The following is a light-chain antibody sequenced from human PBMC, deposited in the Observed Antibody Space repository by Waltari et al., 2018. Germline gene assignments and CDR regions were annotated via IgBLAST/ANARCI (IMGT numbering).Light chain of an antibody. J-gene: IGLJ2*01. Sequence: QSVLPQPPSVSGAPGQRVTISCTGSCSNIGAGYDVHWYQQLPGTAPKLLIYGNSNGPSGVPDRFSGSKSGTSASLAITGLQAEDEADYYCQSYDSSLSGVVFGGGTKLTVL. CDR1: CSNIGAGYD. CDR2: GNS. CDR3: QSYDSSLSGVV. V-gene: IGLV1-40*01.